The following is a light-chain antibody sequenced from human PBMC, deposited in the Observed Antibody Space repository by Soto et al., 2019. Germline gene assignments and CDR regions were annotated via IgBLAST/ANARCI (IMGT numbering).Light chain of an antibody. J-gene: IGLJ3*02. CDR2: EDN. Sequence: NFMLTQPHSVSESPGKTVTISCTRSSGNIASNYVQWYQQRPGSAPTTVIYEDNLRPSGVPDRFSCSIDRSSNSASLTISGLKTEDEADYFCQSYGSGIQGVFGGGTKVTVL. V-gene: IGLV6-57*04. CDR3: QSYGSGIQGV. CDR1: SGNIASNY.